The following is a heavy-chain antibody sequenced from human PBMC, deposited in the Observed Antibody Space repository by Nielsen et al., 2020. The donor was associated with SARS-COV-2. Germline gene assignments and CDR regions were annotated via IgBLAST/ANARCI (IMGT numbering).Heavy chain of an antibody. CDR3: AREWDDYDSSAYDY. V-gene: IGHV1-46*01. D-gene: IGHD3-22*01. CDR2: ITPIGGTT. CDR1: GYTFTNHY. Sequence: ASVKVSCKASGYTFTNHYMHWVRRAPGQGLEWVGIITPIGGTTTYARKFQGRVTMTRDTSTSTVYMVLSSLRSEDTAVYYCAREWDDYDSSAYDYWGQGILVTVSS. J-gene: IGHJ4*02.